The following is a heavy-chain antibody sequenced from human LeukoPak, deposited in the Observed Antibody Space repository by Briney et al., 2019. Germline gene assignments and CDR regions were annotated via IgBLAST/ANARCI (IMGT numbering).Heavy chain of an antibody. CDR2: ISSSSSYI. Sequence: KSGGSLRLSCAASGFTFSSYSMNWVRQAPGKGLEWVSSISSSSSYIYYADSVKGRFTISRDNAKNSLYLQMNSLRAEDTAVYYCARELPRYFDSFDYWGQGTLVTVSS. CDR3: ARELPRYFDSFDY. CDR1: GFTFSSYS. V-gene: IGHV3-21*01. J-gene: IGHJ4*02. D-gene: IGHD3-9*01.